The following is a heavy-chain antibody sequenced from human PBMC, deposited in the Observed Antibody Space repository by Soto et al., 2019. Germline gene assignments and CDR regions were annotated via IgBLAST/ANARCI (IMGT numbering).Heavy chain of an antibody. CDR3: ARGYGGPIGWFDP. Sequence: VQLVQSGAEVKKPGASEKVSCKASGHTFTSYAMHWVRQAPGQRLEWMGWINAGNGNTKYSQKFQGRVTITRDTSASTAYMELSSLRSEDTAVYYCARGYGGPIGWFDPWGQGTLVTVSS. CDR1: GHTFTSYA. J-gene: IGHJ5*02. CDR2: INAGNGNT. D-gene: IGHD3-16*01. V-gene: IGHV1-3*01.